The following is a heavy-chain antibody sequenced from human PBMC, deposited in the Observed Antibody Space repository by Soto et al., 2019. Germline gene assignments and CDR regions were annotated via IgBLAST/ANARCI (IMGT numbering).Heavy chain of an antibody. V-gene: IGHV3-30*18. Sequence: SLRLSCAASGFTFSSYGMHWVRQAPGKGLEWVAVISYDGSNKYYADSVKGRFTISRDNSKNTLYLQMNSLRAEDTAVYYCAKGGHDSSGYYYGPSAFDIWGQGTMVTVSS. D-gene: IGHD3-22*01. J-gene: IGHJ3*02. CDR3: AKGGHDSSGYYYGPSAFDI. CDR2: ISYDGSNK. CDR1: GFTFSSYG.